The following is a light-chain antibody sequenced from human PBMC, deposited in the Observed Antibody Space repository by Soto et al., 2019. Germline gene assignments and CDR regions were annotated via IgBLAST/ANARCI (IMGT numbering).Light chain of an antibody. J-gene: IGLJ1*01. CDR1: SSDVGGYNS. Sequence: QSVLTHPASVSGSPGQSITISCTGTSSDVGGYNSVSWYQQHPGEAPKLIIYEVSNRPSGVSNRFSGSKSGNTASLTISGLQAEEEADFYCTSFTSSITYLFGTGTKLTVL. V-gene: IGLV2-14*01. CDR2: EVS. CDR3: TSFTSSITYL.